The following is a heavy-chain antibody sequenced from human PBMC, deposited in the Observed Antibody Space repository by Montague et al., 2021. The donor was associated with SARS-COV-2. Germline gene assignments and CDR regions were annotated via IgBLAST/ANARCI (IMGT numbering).Heavy chain of an antibody. V-gene: IGHV4-59*08. CDR2: IYYSGST. CDR3: ARRGVVPAGMEYYYYGMDV. CDR1: GGSISSYY. D-gene: IGHD2-2*01. J-gene: IGHJ6*02. Sequence: SETLSLTCTVSGGSISSYYWSWIRQPPGKGLEWFGYIYYSGSTNYNPSLKSRVTISVDTSKNQFSLKLSSVTAADTAVYYCARRGVVPAGMEYYYYGMDVWGQGTTVTVSS.